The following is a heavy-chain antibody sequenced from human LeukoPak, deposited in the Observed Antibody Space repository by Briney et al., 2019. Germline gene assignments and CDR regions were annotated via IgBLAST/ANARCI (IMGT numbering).Heavy chain of an antibody. CDR1: GGSFSGYY. J-gene: IGHJ4*02. V-gene: IGHV4-34*01. D-gene: IGHD3-22*01. CDR2: INHSGST. Sequence: SETLSLTCAVYGGSFSGYYWSWIRQPPGKGLEWIGEINHSGSTNYNPSRKSRVTISVDTSKNQFSLKLSSVTAADTAVYYCARGARFFRYYYDSSGYYHHYYFDYWGQGTLVTVSS. CDR3: ARGARFFRYYYDSSGYYHHYYFDY.